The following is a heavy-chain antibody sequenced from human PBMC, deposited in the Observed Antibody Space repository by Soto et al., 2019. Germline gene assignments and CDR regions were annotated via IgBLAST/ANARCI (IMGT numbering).Heavy chain of an antibody. CDR1: GFTFSSYA. Sequence: EVQLLESGGGLVQPGRSLRLSCAASGFTFSSYAMSWVRQAPGQGLDWVSAISGSGGTTYYADSVKGRFTISRDNSKNTLSLQMNSLRAEDTAVYYCAKFFVETGGSSGWPWSFHYWGQGTLVTVSS. V-gene: IGHV3-23*01. CDR2: ISGSGGTT. J-gene: IGHJ4*02. D-gene: IGHD6-25*01. CDR3: AKFFVETGGSSGWPWSFHY.